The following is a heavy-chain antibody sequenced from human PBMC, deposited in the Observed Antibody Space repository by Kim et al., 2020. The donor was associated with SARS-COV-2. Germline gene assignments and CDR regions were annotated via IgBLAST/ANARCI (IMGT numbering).Heavy chain of an antibody. J-gene: IGHJ6*02. CDR3: ARDGGMDV. CDR2: INHSGSN. CDR1: GGSFSGYY. V-gene: IGHV4-34*01. Sequence: SETLSLTCAVYGGSFSGYYWSWIRQPPGKGLEWIGEINHSGSNNYNPSLKSRVTISVDTSKNQFSLKLSSVTAADTAVYYCARDGGMDVWGQGTTVTVSS.